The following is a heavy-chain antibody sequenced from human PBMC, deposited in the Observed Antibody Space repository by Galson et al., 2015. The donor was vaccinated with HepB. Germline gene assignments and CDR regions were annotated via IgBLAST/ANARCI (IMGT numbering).Heavy chain of an antibody. V-gene: IGHV3-30-3*01. J-gene: IGHJ4*02. D-gene: IGHD3-3*01. CDR2: ISYDGSNK. CDR3: ARAYYDFWSGYYNCAY. Sequence: SLRLSCAASGFTFNSYAMHWVRQAPGKGLEWVAVISYDGSNKYYADSVKGRFTISRDNSKNTLYLQMNSLRAEDTAVYYCARAYYDFWSGYYNCAYWGQGTLVTVSS. CDR1: GFTFNSYA.